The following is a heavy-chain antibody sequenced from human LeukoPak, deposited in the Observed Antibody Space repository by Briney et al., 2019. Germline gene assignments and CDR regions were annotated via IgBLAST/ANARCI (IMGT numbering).Heavy chain of an antibody. V-gene: IGHV3-30*04. CDR1: GFTFSSYA. Sequence: PGGSLRLSCAASGFTFSSYAMHWVRQAPGKGLEWVAVISYDGSNKYYADSVKGRFTISRDNSKNTLYLQMNSLRAEDTAVYYCAKEWELHPFDYWGQGTLVTVSS. CDR3: AKEWELHPFDY. CDR2: ISYDGSNK. J-gene: IGHJ4*02. D-gene: IGHD1-26*01.